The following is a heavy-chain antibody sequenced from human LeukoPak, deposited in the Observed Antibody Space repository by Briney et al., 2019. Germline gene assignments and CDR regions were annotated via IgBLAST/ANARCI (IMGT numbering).Heavy chain of an antibody. J-gene: IGHJ3*02. V-gene: IGHV4-39*01. D-gene: IGHD3-16*01. CDR3: ETSLGGSAVDAFDI. Sequence: SETLSLTCTVSGGSISSSSYYWGWIRQPPGKGLEWIGSIYYSGSTYYNPSLKSRVTRSVDTSKNQFSLKLSSVTAADTAVYYCETSLGGSAVDAFDIWGQGTMVTVSS. CDR2: IYYSGST. CDR1: GGSISSSSYY.